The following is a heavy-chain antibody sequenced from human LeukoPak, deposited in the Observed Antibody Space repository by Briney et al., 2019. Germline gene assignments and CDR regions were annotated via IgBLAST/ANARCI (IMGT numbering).Heavy chain of an antibody. Sequence: ASVKVSCKASGYTVISYYIHWVRQAPGQGLEWMGIINPSGGSTSYAQKFQGRVSMTRDTSTSTVYMELSSLRSEDTAVYYCARGYSGYYYYMDVWGKGTTVTVSS. J-gene: IGHJ6*03. CDR2: INPSGGST. D-gene: IGHD5-12*01. CDR1: GYTVISYY. V-gene: IGHV1-46*01. CDR3: ARGYSGYYYYMDV.